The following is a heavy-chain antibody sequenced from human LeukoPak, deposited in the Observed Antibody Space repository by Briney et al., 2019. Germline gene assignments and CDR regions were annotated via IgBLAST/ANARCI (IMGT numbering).Heavy chain of an antibody. J-gene: IGHJ4*02. CDR2: IYYTGNT. V-gene: IGHV4-39*01. CDR3: ARQTGVGLFILP. D-gene: IGHD3-3*01. CDR1: GDSISTSYSY. Sequence: SETPSLTCTVSGDSISTSYSYWGWIRRPPGRGLEWVGSIYYTGNTYSNSSLKSRVSMFVDTSKNQFSLILTSVTAADTAVYYCARQTGVGLFILPGGQGTLVTVSS.